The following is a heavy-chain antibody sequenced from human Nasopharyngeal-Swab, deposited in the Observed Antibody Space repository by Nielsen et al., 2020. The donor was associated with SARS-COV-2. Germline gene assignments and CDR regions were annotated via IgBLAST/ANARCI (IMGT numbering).Heavy chain of an antibody. V-gene: IGHV1-69*13. CDR1: GDTFSNYA. CDR3: ARVPGTTTESYYYYGMDV. CDR2: VIPISGTT. Sequence: TVKVSCKASGDTFSNYAISWVRQAPGQGLVWMGGVIPISGTTRHAQKFQGRVTISADEFTTTAYMELSSLGFEDTAVYYCARVPGTTTESYYYYGMDVWGQGTTVTVSS. D-gene: IGHD4-17*01. J-gene: IGHJ6*02.